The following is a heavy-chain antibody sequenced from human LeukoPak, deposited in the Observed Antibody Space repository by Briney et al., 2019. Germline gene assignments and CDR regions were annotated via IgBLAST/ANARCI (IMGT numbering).Heavy chain of an antibody. Sequence: PGGSLRLSRTASGFTFSSYTMSWVRQAPGKGLRWVSTITTGGPNTYYADSVKGRFTVSRDDSKNTLYLQMNSLRAEDTAVYYCAKDGGLWVSAHWGDSWGRGTLVTVSS. J-gene: IGHJ4*02. D-gene: IGHD7-27*01. CDR2: ITTGGPNT. CDR3: AKDGGLWVSAHWGDS. V-gene: IGHV3-23*01. CDR1: GFTFSSYT.